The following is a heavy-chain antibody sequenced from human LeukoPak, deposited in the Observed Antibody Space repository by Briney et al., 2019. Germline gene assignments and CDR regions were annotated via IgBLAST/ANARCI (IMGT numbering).Heavy chain of an antibody. CDR2: IYPGDSDA. D-gene: IGHD2-15*01. CDR1: GYNFPTYW. Sequence: GDSLKISCKGSGYNFPTYWIGWVRQMPGKGLEWMGVIYPGDSDARYSPSFQGQVTISADKSISTAYLQWSSLKASDTAIYYCARPMLGGNPDAFNVWGQGTMVTVSS. CDR3: ARPMLGGNPDAFNV. J-gene: IGHJ3*01. V-gene: IGHV5-51*01.